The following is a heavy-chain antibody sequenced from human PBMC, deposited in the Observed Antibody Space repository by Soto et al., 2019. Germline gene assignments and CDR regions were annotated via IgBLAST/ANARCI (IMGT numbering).Heavy chain of an antibody. J-gene: IGHJ6*02. CDR1: GGSISSYY. CDR2: IYYSGST. V-gene: IGHV4-59*08. Sequence: SETLSLTCTVAGGSISSYYWSWIRQTTGKGLEWIGYIYYSGSTNYNPSLKSRVTISVDTSKNQFSLKLSSVTAADTAVYYCARSYGDNRGYYYGMDVWGQGTTVTVSS. D-gene: IGHD4-17*01. CDR3: ARSYGDNRGYYYGMDV.